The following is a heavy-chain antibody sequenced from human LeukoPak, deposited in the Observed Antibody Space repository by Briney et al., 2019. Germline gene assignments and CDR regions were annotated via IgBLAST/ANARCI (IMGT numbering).Heavy chain of an antibody. CDR3: ARVKGYDSSGFSDY. V-gene: IGHV1-18*01. CDR1: GYTFTSYG. Sequence: GASVKVSCKASGYTFTSYGISWVRQAPGQGLEWMGWISTHYGKTYYAQKLQGRVTMTTDTSTSTAYMELKSLRFDDTATYYCARVKGYDSSGFSDYWGQGTLVTVSS. CDR2: ISTHYGKT. D-gene: IGHD3-22*01. J-gene: IGHJ4*02.